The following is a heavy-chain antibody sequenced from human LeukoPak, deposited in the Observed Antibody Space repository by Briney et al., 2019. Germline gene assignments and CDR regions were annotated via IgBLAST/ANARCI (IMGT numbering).Heavy chain of an antibody. V-gene: IGHV3-7*01. D-gene: IGHD3-10*01. CDR3: ARGGATQYNY. CDR2: VKHDGSEK. J-gene: IGHJ4*02. Sequence: GGSLRLSCAAASGFTFSTYWMSWVRQAPGKGLEWVANVKHDGSEKPYVDSVKGRFTISRDNAKNSLYLQMNSLRAEDTAVYYCARGGATQYNYWGQGTLVTVSS. CDR1: GFTFSTYW.